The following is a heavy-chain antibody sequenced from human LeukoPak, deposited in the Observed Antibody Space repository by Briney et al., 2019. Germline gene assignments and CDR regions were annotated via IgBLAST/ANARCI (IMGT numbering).Heavy chain of an antibody. D-gene: IGHD3-10*02. J-gene: IGHJ6*04. CDR2: ISWNSGSI. CDR1: GFTFDDYA. Sequence: PGRSLRLSCAASGFTFDDYAMHWVRQAPGKGLEWVSGISWNSGSIGYADSVKGRFTISRDNAKNSLYLQMKSLRAEDTAVYYCAELGITMIGGVWGKGTTVTISS. V-gene: IGHV3-9*01. CDR3: AELGITMIGGV.